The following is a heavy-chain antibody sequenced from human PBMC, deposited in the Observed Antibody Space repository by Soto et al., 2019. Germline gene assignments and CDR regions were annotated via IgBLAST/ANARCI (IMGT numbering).Heavy chain of an antibody. J-gene: IGHJ5*02. D-gene: IGHD6-25*01. CDR3: AGQTFTIAAASYGRSNWFDP. CDR2: IYFTGNT. V-gene: IGHV4-39*01. Sequence: SETLSLTCSASGGSITSSSHFWGWVRQPPGKGLEWIGTIYFTGNTYYTPSLKSRLTMSIDTSKNEFSLRLNSVTAADTAVYYCAGQTFTIAAASYGRSNWFDPWGQGNLVTVSS. CDR1: GGSITSSSHF.